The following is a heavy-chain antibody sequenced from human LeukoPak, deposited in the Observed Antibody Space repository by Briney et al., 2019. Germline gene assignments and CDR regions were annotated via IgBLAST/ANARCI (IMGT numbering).Heavy chain of an antibody. D-gene: IGHD3-10*01. CDR3: AKGGPTLFYYYYMDV. CDR1: GFTFSSYA. Sequence: PGGYLRLSCAASGFTFSSYAMRWVRQAPGKGREWVLVISGGGGSTYYADSVKGRFTIARDNTKNTLYLQMNSLRAEDTAVYYCAKGGPTLFYYYYMDVWGKGTTVTVSS. CDR2: ISGGGGST. V-gene: IGHV3-23*01. J-gene: IGHJ6*03.